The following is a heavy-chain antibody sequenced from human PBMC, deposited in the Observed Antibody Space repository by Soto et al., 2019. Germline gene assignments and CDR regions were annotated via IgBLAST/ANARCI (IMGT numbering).Heavy chain of an antibody. CDR1: GGSISSGDYY. D-gene: IGHD1-1*01. V-gene: IGHV4-30-4*01. CDR2: IYYSGST. CDR3: AREWSHGGTSYYYGMDV. J-gene: IGHJ6*02. Sequence: SETLSLACPVSGGSISSGDYYWSWIRQPPGKGLEWIGYIYYSGSTYYNPSLKSRVAISVDTSKNQFSLKLSSVTAADTAVYYCAREWSHGGTSYYYGMDVWGHGTTVTVSS.